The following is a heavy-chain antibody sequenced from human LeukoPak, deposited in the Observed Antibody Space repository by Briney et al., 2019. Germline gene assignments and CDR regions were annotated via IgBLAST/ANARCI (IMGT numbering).Heavy chain of an antibody. CDR3: ARDILTALSAFDI. V-gene: IGHV3-21*01. J-gene: IGHJ3*02. CDR1: GFTVTDNY. D-gene: IGHD3-9*01. Sequence: GGSLRLSCAASGFTVTDNYMNWVRQSSGKGLEWVSSISSSSSYIYYADSVKGRFTISRDNAKNSLYLQMNSLRAEDTAVYYCARDILTALSAFDIWGQGTMVTVSS. CDR2: ISSSSSYI.